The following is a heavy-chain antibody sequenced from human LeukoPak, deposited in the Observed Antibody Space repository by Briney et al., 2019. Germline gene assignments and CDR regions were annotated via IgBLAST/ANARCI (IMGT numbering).Heavy chain of an antibody. CDR3: ARGSGYDPHFDY. D-gene: IGHD5-12*01. V-gene: IGHV3-21*01. J-gene: IGHJ4*02. CDR1: GFTFSSYS. CDR2: ISSSSSYI. Sequence: GSLRLSCAASGFTFSSYSMNWVRQAPGKGLEWVSSISSSSSYIYYADSVKGRFTISRDNAKNSLYLQMNSLRAEGTAVYYCARGSGYDPHFDYWGQGTLVTVSS.